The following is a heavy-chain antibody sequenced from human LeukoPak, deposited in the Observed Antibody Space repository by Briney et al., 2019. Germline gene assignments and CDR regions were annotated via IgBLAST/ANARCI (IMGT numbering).Heavy chain of an antibody. CDR2: ISGSGGST. V-gene: IGHV3-23*01. CDR1: GFTFSSYA. J-gene: IGHJ4*02. D-gene: IGHD3-22*01. Sequence: PGGSLRLSCAASGFTFSSYAMSWVRQAPGKGLEWVSAISGSGGSTYYADSVKGRFTISRDNSKNTLFLQMNSLRAEDTAVYYCAKVYDGSGFYERIDYWGQGTLVTVSS. CDR3: AKVYDGSGFYERIDY.